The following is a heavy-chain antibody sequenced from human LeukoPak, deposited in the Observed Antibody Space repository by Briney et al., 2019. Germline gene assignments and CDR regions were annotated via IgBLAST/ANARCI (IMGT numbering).Heavy chain of an antibody. CDR1: GGSISSSGYY. J-gene: IGHJ4*02. CDR3: ARDNSGYYNFDH. V-gene: IGHV4-39*02. D-gene: IGHD3-22*01. Sequence: SETLSLTCAVSGGSISSSGYYWGWIRQPPGKGLEWIGSIYYTGSTYYNPSLKSLVTISADTSNKEFSLKLSSVTAADTAVYFCARDNSGYYNFDHWGQGALVTVSS. CDR2: IYYTGST.